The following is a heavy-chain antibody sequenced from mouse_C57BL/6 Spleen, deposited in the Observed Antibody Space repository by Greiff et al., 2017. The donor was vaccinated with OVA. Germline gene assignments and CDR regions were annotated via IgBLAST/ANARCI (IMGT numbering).Heavy chain of an antibody. D-gene: IGHD2-4*01. V-gene: IGHV1-4*01. J-gene: IGHJ2*01. CDR3: ARCDDYDALDY. Sequence: QVQLQQSGAELARPGASVKMSCKASGYTFTSYTMHWVKQRPGQGLEWIGYINPSSGYTKYNQKFKDKATLTADKSSSTAYMQLSSLTSEDSAVYYCARCDDYDALDYWGQGTTLTVSS. CDR1: GYTFTSYT. CDR2: INPSSGYT.